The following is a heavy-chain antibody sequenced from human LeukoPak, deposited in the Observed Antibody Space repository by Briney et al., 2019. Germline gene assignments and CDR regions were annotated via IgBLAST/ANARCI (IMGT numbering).Heavy chain of an antibody. CDR3: ASLTTADAFDI. J-gene: IGHJ3*02. V-gene: IGHV4-59*02. CDR2: IYDSGST. CDR1: GGSVSSYY. Sequence: PSETLSLTCTVSGGSVSSYYWSWIRQPPGKGLEWIGYIYDSGSTNYNPSLKSRVTISVDTSKNQFSLKLSSVTAADTAVFYCASLTTADAFDIWGQGTMVTVSS. D-gene: IGHD3-22*01.